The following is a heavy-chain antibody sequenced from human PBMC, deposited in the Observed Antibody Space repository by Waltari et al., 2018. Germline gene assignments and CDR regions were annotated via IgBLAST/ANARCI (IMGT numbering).Heavy chain of an antibody. CDR1: GGSISSGYY. Sequence: QVQLQESGPGLVKPSETLSLTCTVSGGSISSGYYWGWIRQPPGKGLEWIGSIYHSGSTYYNPSLKSRVTISVDTSKNQFSLKLSSVTAADTAVYYCARAHYDSSGYQDYWGQGTLVTVSS. V-gene: IGHV4-38-2*02. J-gene: IGHJ4*02. CDR2: IYHSGST. D-gene: IGHD3-22*01. CDR3: ARAHYDSSGYQDY.